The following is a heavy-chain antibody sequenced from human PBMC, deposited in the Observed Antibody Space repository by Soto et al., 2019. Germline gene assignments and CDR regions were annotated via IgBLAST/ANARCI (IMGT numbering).Heavy chain of an antibody. CDR3: ARDLAWKRGKVGRYYYGMDV. J-gene: IGHJ6*02. CDR1: GFIFSDYY. CDR2: ISTRSTYT. D-gene: IGHD1-1*01. Sequence: QVLLVESGGGLVKPGGSLRLSCAASGFIFSDYYMSWVRQTPGKVLEWVSYISTRSTYTNYADSVKGRFTISRDNAKNSLYLQMDSLRVEDTAVYYCARDLAWKRGKVGRYYYGMDVWGQGTTVTVSS. V-gene: IGHV3-11*06.